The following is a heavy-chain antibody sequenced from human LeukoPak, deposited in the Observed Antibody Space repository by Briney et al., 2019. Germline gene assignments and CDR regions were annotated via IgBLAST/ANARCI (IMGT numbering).Heavy chain of an antibody. V-gene: IGHV3-21*01. CDR2: ISGSSTYI. CDR1: GFAFNTYT. CDR3: VALSGDHPYNWFDP. D-gene: IGHD3-10*01. Sequence: GGSLRLSCAASGFAFNTYTMNWVRQAPGKGLECVSSISGSSTYIYYSDSLKARFTISRENARDSLYLKMNSLRAEDTAVYYCVALSGDHPYNWFDPWGQGTLVTVSS. J-gene: IGHJ5*02.